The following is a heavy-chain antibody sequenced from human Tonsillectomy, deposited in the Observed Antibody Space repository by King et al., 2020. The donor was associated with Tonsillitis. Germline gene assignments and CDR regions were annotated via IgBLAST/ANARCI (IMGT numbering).Heavy chain of an antibody. V-gene: IGHV1-8*02. Sequence: QLVQSGAEVKKPGASVKVSSKASGYTFTSYDINWVRQATGQGLEWMGWMNPNSGNTGYAQKFQGRVTMTRNTSISTAYMELSSLRSEDTAVYYCARGGYFDWLLSGDAFDIWGQGTMVTVSS. J-gene: IGHJ3*02. CDR1: GYTFTSYD. D-gene: IGHD3-9*01. CDR3: ARGGYFDWLLSGDAFDI. CDR2: MNPNSGNT.